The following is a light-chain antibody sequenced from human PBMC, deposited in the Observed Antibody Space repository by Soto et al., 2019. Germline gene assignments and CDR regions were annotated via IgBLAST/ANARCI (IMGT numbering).Light chain of an antibody. CDR1: QSISSC. V-gene: IGKV1-39*01. Sequence: DIQMTQSPSSLSASVGDRVTITCRASQSISSCLNWYQQKPGKAPKLLIDSASSLQSGVPSGFSGSGSGTEFTLTISSLQPEDFATYYCQQSYSTPNTFGGGTKVEIK. CDR3: QQSYSTPNT. CDR2: SAS. J-gene: IGKJ4*01.